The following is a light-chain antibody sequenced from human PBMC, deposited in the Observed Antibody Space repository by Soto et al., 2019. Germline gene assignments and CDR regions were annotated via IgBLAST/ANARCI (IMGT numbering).Light chain of an antibody. CDR3: QHTFSVPPT. CDR1: RPIGSH. Sequence: DCQITPSPSSRSGSEGDRVTITCQARRPIGSHLNWYQQKPGKAPKLLIYSTSNLQSGVPSGFSGSGSGTNFSLTICNLQPEDFATYYSQHTFSVPPTFCQGTRLEIK. V-gene: IGKV1-39*01. CDR2: STS. J-gene: IGKJ5*01.